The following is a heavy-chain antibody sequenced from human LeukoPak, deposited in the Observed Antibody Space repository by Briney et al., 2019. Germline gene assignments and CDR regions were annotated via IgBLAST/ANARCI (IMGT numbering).Heavy chain of an antibody. D-gene: IGHD3-22*01. CDR3: ARDHYYDSSGYYGY. CDR2: ISSSSSYI. V-gene: IGHV3-21*01. CDR1: GFTFSSHS. Sequence: RAGGSLRLSCAASGFTFSSHSMNWVRQAPGKGLEWVSSISSSSSYIYYADSVKGRFTISRDNAKNSLYLQMNSLRAEDTAVYYCARDHYYDSSGYYGYWGQGTLVTVSS. J-gene: IGHJ4*02.